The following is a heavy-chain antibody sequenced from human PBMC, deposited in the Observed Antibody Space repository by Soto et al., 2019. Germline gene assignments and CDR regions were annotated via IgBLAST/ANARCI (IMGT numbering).Heavy chain of an antibody. V-gene: IGHV4-34*01. D-gene: IGHD2-2*01. J-gene: IGHJ4*02. CDR2: VNHSGTT. CDR1: GGSFSGYY. Sequence: QVQLQQWGAGLLKPSETLSLTCAVYGGSFSGYYWTWIRQSPEKGLEWIGEVNHSGTTYYNPSLKTQVNISVKTHKNQISLKMRYVTAEDTAVYYCERGIGYCSSINCYSSRRLRFDSWGQGTLVTVSS. CDR3: ERGIGYCSSINCYSSRRLRFDS.